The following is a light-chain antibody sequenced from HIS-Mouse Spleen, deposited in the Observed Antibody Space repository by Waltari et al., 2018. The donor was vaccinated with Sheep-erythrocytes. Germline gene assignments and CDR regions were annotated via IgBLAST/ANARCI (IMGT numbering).Light chain of an antibody. V-gene: IGKV1-39*01. CDR3: QQSYSTPPLT. CDR2: AAS. Sequence: DIQLTQSPSFLSASVGDRVTITCRASQGISSYLAWYQQTPGKAPKLLIYAASSLQSGVPSRFSGSGSGTDFTLTISSLQPEDFATYYCQQSYSTPPLTFGGGTKVEIK. CDR1: QGISSY. J-gene: IGKJ4*01.